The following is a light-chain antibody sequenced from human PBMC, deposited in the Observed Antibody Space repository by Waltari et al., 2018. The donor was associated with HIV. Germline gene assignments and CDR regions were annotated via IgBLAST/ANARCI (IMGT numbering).Light chain of an antibody. CDR1: TGAVVAYHS. Sequence: QSALTQPPSASGSRGQSVTISCTGTTGAVVAYHSVSWYQQYPGMAPKLIIYEVNKRPSGVPDRFSGSKSGNTASLTVSGLQAEDEADFYCSSYAGSAVVFGGGTKLTVL. CDR3: SSYAGSAVV. CDR2: EVN. V-gene: IGLV2-8*01. J-gene: IGLJ2*01.